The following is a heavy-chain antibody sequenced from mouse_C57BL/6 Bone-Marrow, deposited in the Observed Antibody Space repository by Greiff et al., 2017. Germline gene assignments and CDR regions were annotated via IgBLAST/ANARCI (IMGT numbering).Heavy chain of an antibody. J-gene: IGHJ3*01. CDR2: ISNGGGST. CDR3: ARIDYGSSFAY. Sequence: EVMLVESGGGLVQPGGSLKLSCAASGFTFGDYYMYWVRQTPEKRLEWVAYISNGGGSTYYPDTVKGRFTISRDNAKNTLYLQMSRLKSEDTAMYYCARIDYGSSFAYWGQGTLVTVSA. CDR1: GFTFGDYY. V-gene: IGHV5-12*01. D-gene: IGHD1-1*01.